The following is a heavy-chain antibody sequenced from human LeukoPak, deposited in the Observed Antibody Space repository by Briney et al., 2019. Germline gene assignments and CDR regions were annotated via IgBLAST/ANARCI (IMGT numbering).Heavy chain of an antibody. V-gene: IGHV1-69*13. Sequence: GASVKVSCKASGDTFSSYAISWVRQAPGQGLEWMGGIIPIFGTANYAQKFQGRVTITADESTSTAYMELSSLRSEDTAVYYCARGIMGSSSSFDYWGQGTLVTVSS. CDR1: GDTFSSYA. CDR2: IIPIFGTA. CDR3: ARGIMGSSSSFDY. D-gene: IGHD6-6*01. J-gene: IGHJ4*02.